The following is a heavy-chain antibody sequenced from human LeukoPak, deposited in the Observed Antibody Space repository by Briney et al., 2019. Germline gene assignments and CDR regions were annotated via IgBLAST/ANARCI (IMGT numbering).Heavy chain of an antibody. J-gene: IGHJ4*02. Sequence: ASVKVSCKASGYTFTGHYMHWVRQALGQGLEWMGWINPNSGGTNYAQRFQDRVTMTRDTSISTAYMELIRLRSDDTAVYYCAREPFDDWGQGTLVTVSS. V-gene: IGHV1-2*02. CDR2: INPNSGGT. CDR3: AREPFDD. CDR1: GYTFTGHY.